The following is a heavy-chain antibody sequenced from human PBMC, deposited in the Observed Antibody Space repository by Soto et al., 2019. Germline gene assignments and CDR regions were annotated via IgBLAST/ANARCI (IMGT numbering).Heavy chain of an antibody. CDR2: ISGSGGST. CDR1: GFTFSSYA. V-gene: IGHV3-23*01. D-gene: IGHD2-2*01. J-gene: IGHJ6*02. Sequence: QAVGSLRLSCAASGFTFSSYAMSWVRQAPGKGLEWVSAISGSGGSTYYADSVKGRFTISRDNSKNTLYLQMNSLRAEDTAVYYCAKDLPIVVVPAAIPYYGMDVWGQGTTVTVSS. CDR3: AKDLPIVVVPAAIPYYGMDV.